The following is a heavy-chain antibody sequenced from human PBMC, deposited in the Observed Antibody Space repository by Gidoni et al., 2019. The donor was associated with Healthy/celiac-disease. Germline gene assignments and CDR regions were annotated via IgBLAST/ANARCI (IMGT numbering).Heavy chain of an antibody. V-gene: IGHV1-69-2*01. J-gene: IGHJ4*02. CDR1: GYTFTDYY. CDR3: ATVATNNENFDY. CDR2: VDPEDGET. Sequence: VQRVQSGAEVKKPRATVKISYKVCGYTFTDYYMHWVQQAPGKGLEWMGLVDPEDGETIYAEKFQSRVTITADTSTDTAYMELSSLRSEDTAVYYCATVATNNENFDYCGQGTLVTVSS. D-gene: IGHD1-1*01.